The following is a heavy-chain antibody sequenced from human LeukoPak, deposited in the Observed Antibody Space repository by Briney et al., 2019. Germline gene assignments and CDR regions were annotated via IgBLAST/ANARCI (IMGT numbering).Heavy chain of an antibody. Sequence: ASVKVSCKASGYTFTSYGISWVRQAPGQGLEWMGWISAYNGNTNYAQKLQGRVTMTTDTSTSTAYMELRSLRSDDTAVYYCARVSTYYYGSGSASDYWGQGTLVTVSS. CDR1: GYTFTSYG. CDR3: ARVSTYYYGSGSASDY. J-gene: IGHJ4*02. D-gene: IGHD3-10*01. V-gene: IGHV1-18*01. CDR2: ISAYNGNT.